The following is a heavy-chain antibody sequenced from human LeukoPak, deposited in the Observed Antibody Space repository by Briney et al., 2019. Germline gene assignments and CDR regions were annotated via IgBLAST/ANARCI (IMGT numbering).Heavy chain of an antibody. Sequence: GGSLRLSCAASGYTFNTYRMHWVRQAPGKGLEWVAFIRYEGAIKYYADYVKGRFILSRDNSKHTLYLQMSSLRPEDPAVYYCARGTLGYCSGGSCSHDDAFDIWGQGTMVTVSS. J-gene: IGHJ3*02. CDR1: GYTFNTYR. CDR3: ARGTLGYCSGGSCSHDDAFDI. D-gene: IGHD2-15*01. V-gene: IGHV3-30*02. CDR2: IRYEGAIK.